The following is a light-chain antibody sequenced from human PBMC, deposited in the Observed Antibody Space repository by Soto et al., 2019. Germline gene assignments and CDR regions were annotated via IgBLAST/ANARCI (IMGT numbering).Light chain of an antibody. CDR2: GAS. CDR3: QQYGSSPWT. CDR1: QSVSSSY. J-gene: IGKJ1*01. Sequence: EIVLTQSPGTLSLSPGERATLSCRASQSVSSSYLAWYQQKPGQAPRLLIYGASSRATGIPDWFSGSGSRTDFNLTISRLEPAAFAVDYCQQYGSSPWTFGQGTKVEIK. V-gene: IGKV3-20*01.